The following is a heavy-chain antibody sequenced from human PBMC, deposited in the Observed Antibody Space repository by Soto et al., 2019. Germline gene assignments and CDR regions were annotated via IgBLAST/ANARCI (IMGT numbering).Heavy chain of an antibody. CDR3: ARDIQPDAFDI. CDR2: IIPIFGTA. CDR1: GGTFSSYA. Sequence: QVQLVQSGAEVKKPGSSVKVSCKASGGTFSSYAISWVRQAPGQGLEWMGVIIPIFGTANYAQKFQGRVTITADEPTSTAYMELGSLRSENTAVDYCARDIQPDAFDIWGQGTMVTVSS. J-gene: IGHJ3*02. D-gene: IGHD5-18*01. V-gene: IGHV1-69*12.